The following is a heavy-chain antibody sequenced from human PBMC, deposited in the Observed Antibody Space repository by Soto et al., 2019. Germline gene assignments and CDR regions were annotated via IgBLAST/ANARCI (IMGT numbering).Heavy chain of an antibody. CDR2: IIPIFGTA. CDR1: GVTFSSYA. Sequence: EASVKVSRKASGVTFSSYAISWVRQAPGQGLEWMGGIIPIFGTANYAQKFQGRVTITADESTSTAYMELSSLRSEDTAVYYCARGNPETGFDPWGQGTLVTVSS. J-gene: IGHJ5*02. CDR3: ARGNPETGFDP. V-gene: IGHV1-69*13. D-gene: IGHD4-4*01.